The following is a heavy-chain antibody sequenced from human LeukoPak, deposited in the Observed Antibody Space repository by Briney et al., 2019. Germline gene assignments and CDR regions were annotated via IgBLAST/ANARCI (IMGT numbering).Heavy chain of an antibody. CDR1: GFTFSSYA. CDR3: ARDEASRRAFDI. CDR2: ISYDGSNK. J-gene: IGHJ3*02. Sequence: GRSLRLSCAASGFTFSSYAMHWVRQAPGKGLEWVAVISYDGSNKYYADSVKGRFTISRDNSKNTLYLQMNSLRAEDTAVYYCARDEASRRAFDIWGQGTMVTVSS. V-gene: IGHV3-30*04. D-gene: IGHD2-2*01.